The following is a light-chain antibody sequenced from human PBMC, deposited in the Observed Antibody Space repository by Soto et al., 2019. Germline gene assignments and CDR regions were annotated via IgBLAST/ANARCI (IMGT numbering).Light chain of an antibody. V-gene: IGKV3-15*01. J-gene: IGKJ5*01. Sequence: EIVLTQSPGTLSLSPWERAALSCMVSESVSNKFGWYQHRHGQTPRVIMYDTSTRAAGIPARFSGSGYGTYFTLTISSLQSEDFAVDYCQQYNIWRSITFGQGTRLEIK. CDR2: DTS. CDR3: QQYNIWRSIT. CDR1: ESVSNK.